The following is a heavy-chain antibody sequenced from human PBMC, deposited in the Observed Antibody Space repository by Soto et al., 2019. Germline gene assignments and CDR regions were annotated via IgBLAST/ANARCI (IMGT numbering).Heavy chain of an antibody. J-gene: IGHJ4*02. CDR3: ARDDRMIGACYFDY. D-gene: IGHD3-22*01. CDR1: GFTFSNYG. Sequence: EVQLVESGGGLVQPGGSLRLSCAASGFTFSNYGMSWVRQAPGKGLEWVADIKYDGSEKYYVDSVKGRFTISRDNANNSQYLQKNRLSAVETEVYYCARDDRMIGACYFDYWGQGTLVTVSS. V-gene: IGHV3-7*01. CDR2: IKYDGSEK.